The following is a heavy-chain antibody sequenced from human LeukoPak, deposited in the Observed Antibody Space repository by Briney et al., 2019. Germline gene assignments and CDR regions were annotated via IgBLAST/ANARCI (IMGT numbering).Heavy chain of an antibody. D-gene: IGHD3-3*01. V-gene: IGHV1-18*01. CDR3: AREPSYYDFWSRYFDY. Sequence: ASVKVSCKASGYTFTSYGISWVRQAPGQGLEWMGWISVYNGNTNYAQKLQGRVTMTTDTSTSTAYMELRSLRSDDTAVYYCAREPSYYDFWSRYFDYWGQGTLVTVSS. CDR2: ISVYNGNT. J-gene: IGHJ4*02. CDR1: GYTFTSYG.